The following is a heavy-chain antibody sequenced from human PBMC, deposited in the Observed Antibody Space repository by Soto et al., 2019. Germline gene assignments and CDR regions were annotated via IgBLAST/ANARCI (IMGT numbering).Heavy chain of an antibody. J-gene: IGHJ6*04. Sequence: GGSLRLSCAASGFTFSSYSMNWVRQAPGKGLEWVSSISSSISYIYYADSVKGRFTISRDNAKNSLYLQMNSLRAEDTAVYYCASRIEYSNYGREVWGEGKTVSVSP. D-gene: IGHD4-4*01. V-gene: IGHV3-21*01. CDR3: ASRIEYSNYGREV. CDR2: ISSSISYI. CDR1: GFTFSSYS.